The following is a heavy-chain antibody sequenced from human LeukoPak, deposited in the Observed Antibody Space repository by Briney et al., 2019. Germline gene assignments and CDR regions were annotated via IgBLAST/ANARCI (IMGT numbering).Heavy chain of an antibody. Sequence: GGTLRLSCAASGFTFSSYGMSWVRQAPGKGLDWVSSISGSGGSTHYADSVKGRFSISRDNSEVTLYLQMNSLGAEDTAVYYCAKTGGWYEVIWGQGTMVTVSS. CDR2: ISGSGGST. J-gene: IGHJ3*02. V-gene: IGHV3-23*01. CDR1: GFTFSSYG. D-gene: IGHD6-19*01. CDR3: AKTGGWYEVI.